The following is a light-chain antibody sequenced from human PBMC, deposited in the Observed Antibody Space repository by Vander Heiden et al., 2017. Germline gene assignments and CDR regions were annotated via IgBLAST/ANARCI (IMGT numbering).Light chain of an antibody. CDR2: EVS. CDR1: SSDVGSYNR. J-gene: IGLJ3*02. Sequence: QSALTQPPSVSGSPGQSVTISCTGTSSDVGSYNRVSWYQQPPGTAPKLRIYEVSNRPSGVPDRFSGSKSGNTASLTISGLQAEDEADYYCSSYTSSSFWVFGGGTKLNGL. CDR3: SSYTSSSFWV. V-gene: IGLV2-18*02.